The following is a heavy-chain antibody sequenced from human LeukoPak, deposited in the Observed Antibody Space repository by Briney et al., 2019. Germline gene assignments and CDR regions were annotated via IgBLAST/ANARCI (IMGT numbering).Heavy chain of an antibody. J-gene: IGHJ5*02. D-gene: IGHD3-10*01. Sequence: PSETLCLTYTDTDGSITSGGYNWSWIRQLPGKSLEWIGYIYYSGSTYYNPSLKSRVTISIDTSKNQFSLKLSSVTAADTAVYYCARDRVRGTITYAGFDPWGQGTLVTVSS. CDR2: IYYSGST. V-gene: IGHV4-31*03. CDR3: ARDRVRGTITYAGFDP. CDR1: DGSITSGGYN.